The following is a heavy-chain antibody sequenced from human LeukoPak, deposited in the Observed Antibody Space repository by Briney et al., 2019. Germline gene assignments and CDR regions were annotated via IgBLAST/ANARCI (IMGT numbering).Heavy chain of an antibody. D-gene: IGHD4-17*01. CDR2: IIPIFGTA. J-gene: IGHJ6*03. V-gene: IGHV1-69*05. Sequence: SVKVSCKASGYTFTSYGISWVRQAPGQGLEWMGGIIPIFGTANYAQKFQGRVTITTDESTSTAYMELSSLRSEDTAVYYCARTTVTKGYYYYYMDVWGKGTTVTVSS. CDR3: ARTTVTKGYYYYYMDV. CDR1: GYTFTSYG.